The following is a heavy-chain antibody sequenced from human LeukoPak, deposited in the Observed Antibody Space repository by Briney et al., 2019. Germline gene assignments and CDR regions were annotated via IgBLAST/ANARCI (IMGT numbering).Heavy chain of an antibody. D-gene: IGHD3-16*01. J-gene: IGHJ5*02. Sequence: PGGSLRLSCAASGFTFSNAWMSWVRQAPGKGLEWVGRIKSKTDGGTTDYAAPVKGRFTISRDDSKRTLYLQMNSLKSEDTAVYYCTIAVVGVTVWFDPWGQGTLVTVSS. CDR3: TIAVVGVTVWFDP. CDR1: GFTFSNAW. V-gene: IGHV3-15*01. CDR2: IKSKTDGGTT.